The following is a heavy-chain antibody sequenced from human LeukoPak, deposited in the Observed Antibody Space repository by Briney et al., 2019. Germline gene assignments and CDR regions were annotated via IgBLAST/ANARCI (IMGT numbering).Heavy chain of an antibody. Sequence: ASVKVSCKASGYTFTSYGISWVRQAPGQGLEWMGWISAYNGNTNYAQKLQGRVTMTTDTSTSTAYMELRSLRSDDTAVYYCARAQDEYYDFWSGPAYYFDYWGQGTLVTVSS. J-gene: IGHJ4*02. CDR3: ARAQDEYYDFWSGPAYYFDY. V-gene: IGHV1-18*01. CDR1: GYTFTSYG. D-gene: IGHD3-3*01. CDR2: ISAYNGNT.